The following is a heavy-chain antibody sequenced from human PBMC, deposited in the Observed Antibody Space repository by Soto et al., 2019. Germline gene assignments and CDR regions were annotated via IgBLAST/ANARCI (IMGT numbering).Heavy chain of an antibody. CDR1: EFTFSSDP. CDR3: AKEFGLGYYGSGSYYNLARGNWFDP. V-gene: IGHV3-23*01. CDR2: ISGSGGST. J-gene: IGHJ5*02. D-gene: IGHD3-10*01. Sequence: GGSLRHTGAAAEFTFSSDPMSWVHQAPGKGLEWVSAISGSGGSTYYADSVKGRFTISRDNSKNTLYLQMNSLRAEDTAVYYCAKEFGLGYYGSGSYYNLARGNWFDPWGQGTLVTVSS.